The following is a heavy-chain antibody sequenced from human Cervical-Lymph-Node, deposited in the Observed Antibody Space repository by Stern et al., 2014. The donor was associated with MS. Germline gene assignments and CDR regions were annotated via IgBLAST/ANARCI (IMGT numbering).Heavy chain of an antibody. CDR3: AKEEGGGDYYYFGMDV. Sequence: VHLVESGGGVVQPGRSLRLSCGASGFTFSSYGMHWVRQAPGKGLEWVAVISNDGSNKYYVDSVKGRFTISRDNSKNTLYLQMNNLRVEDTAVYYCAKEEGGGDYYYFGMDVWGQGTTVTVSS. CDR1: GFTFSSYG. V-gene: IGHV3-30*18. J-gene: IGHJ6*02. CDR2: ISNDGSNK. D-gene: IGHD3-16*01.